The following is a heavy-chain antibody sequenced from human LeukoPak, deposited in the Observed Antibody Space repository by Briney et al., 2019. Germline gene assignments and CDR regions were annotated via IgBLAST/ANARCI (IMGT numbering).Heavy chain of an antibody. Sequence: SETLSLTCTVSGGSISSYYWSWIRQPPGKGLEWIANIYHTGSTNYNPSLSSRVTISIDTAKNQFSLKLSSVTAADTAVYYCAREAGGATNDWGQGTLVTVSS. CDR2: IYHTGST. J-gene: IGHJ4*02. CDR1: GGSISSYY. V-gene: IGHV4-59*01. D-gene: IGHD5-12*01. CDR3: AREAGGATND.